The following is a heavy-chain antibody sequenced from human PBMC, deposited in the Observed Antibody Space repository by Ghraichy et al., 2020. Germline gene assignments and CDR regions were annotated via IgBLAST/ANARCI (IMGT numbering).Heavy chain of an antibody. J-gene: IGHJ2*01. CDR2: LYSGGAA. CDR3: ARDSWTAQTSSYWYFDL. D-gene: IGHD3/OR15-3a*01. CDR1: GFTVSSNY. Sequence: GGSLTLSCAASGFTVSSNYMSWVRQAPGKGLEWVSVLYSGGAAYYADSVEGRFTTSRDNSKNTLYLQMSSLRAEDTAVYYCARDSWTAQTSSYWYFDLWGRGTLVTVSS. V-gene: IGHV3-66*01.